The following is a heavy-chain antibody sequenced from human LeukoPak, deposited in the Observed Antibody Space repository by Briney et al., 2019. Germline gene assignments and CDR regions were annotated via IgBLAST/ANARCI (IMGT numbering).Heavy chain of an antibody. D-gene: IGHD1-26*01. Sequence: ASVKVSCKASGYTFTSYGISWVRQAPGQGLEWMGWISAYNGNTNYAQKLQGRVTMTTDTSTSTAYMELRSLRSDDTAVYYCALLTGEYYYYYGMDVWGQGTTVTVSS. CDR2: ISAYNGNT. J-gene: IGHJ6*02. CDR1: GYTFTSYG. CDR3: ALLTGEYYYYYGMDV. V-gene: IGHV1-18*01.